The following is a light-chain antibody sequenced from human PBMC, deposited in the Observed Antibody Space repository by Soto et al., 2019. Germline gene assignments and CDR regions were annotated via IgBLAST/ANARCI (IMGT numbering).Light chain of an antibody. Sequence: DIQMTQSPSSLSASVGDRVTITCRASENIKTFLHWYQKKPGKAPKLLVYGASSLHSGVPSRFSGSGSGTDFTLNISGLQPEDFASYYCQQSFSNVLTFGGGTKVEIK. V-gene: IGKV1-39*01. J-gene: IGKJ4*01. CDR3: QQSFSNVLT. CDR1: ENIKTF. CDR2: GAS.